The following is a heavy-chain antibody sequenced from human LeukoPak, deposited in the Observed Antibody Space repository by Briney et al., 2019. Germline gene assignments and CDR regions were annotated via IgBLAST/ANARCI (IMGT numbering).Heavy chain of an antibody. CDR1: GGSISSGSYY. J-gene: IGHJ3*02. CDR3: ARVTRDDAFDI. V-gene: IGHV4-61*02. CDR2: IYTSGST. Sequence: PSETLSLTCTVSGGSISSGSYYWSWIRQPAGKGLEWIGRIYTSGSTNYNPSLKSRVTISVDTSKNQFSLKLSSVTAADTAVYYCARVTRDDAFDIWGQGTVVTVSS.